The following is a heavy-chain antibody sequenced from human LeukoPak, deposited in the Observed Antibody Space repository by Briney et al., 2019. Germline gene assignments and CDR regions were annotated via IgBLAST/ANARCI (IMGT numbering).Heavy chain of an antibody. D-gene: IGHD1-26*01. CDR3: ARMGGGYAFDI. V-gene: IGHV4-30-2*01. CDR2: IYHSGST. J-gene: IGHJ3*02. Sequence: SQTLSPTCAVSGGSISSGGYSWSWIRQPPGKGLEWIGYIYHSGSTYYNPSLKSRVTISVDRSKNQFSLKLSSVTAADTAVYYCARMGGGYAFDIWGQGTMVTVSS. CDR1: GGSISSGGYS.